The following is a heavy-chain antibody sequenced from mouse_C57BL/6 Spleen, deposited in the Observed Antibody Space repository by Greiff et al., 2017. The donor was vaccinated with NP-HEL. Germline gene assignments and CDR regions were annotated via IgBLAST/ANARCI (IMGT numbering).Heavy chain of an antibody. CDR2: INPNNGGT. D-gene: IGHD1-1*01. J-gene: IGHJ2*01. CDR1: GYTFTDYY. V-gene: IGHV1-26*01. CDR3: AREYYGSSPDY. Sequence: VQLQQSGPELVKPGASVKISCKASGYTFTDYYMNWVKQSLGKSLEWIGDINPNNGGTSYNQKFKGKATLTVDKSSSTAYMELRSLTAEDSAVYYCAREYYGSSPDYWGQGTTLTVSS.